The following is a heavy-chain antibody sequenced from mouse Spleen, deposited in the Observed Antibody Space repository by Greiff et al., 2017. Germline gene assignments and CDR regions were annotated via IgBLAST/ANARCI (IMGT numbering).Heavy chain of an antibody. CDR3: ARLWERAWFAY. CDR1: GFTFSSYA. CDR2: ISSGGSYT. Sequence: EVQLVESGGGLVKPGGSLKLSCAASGFTFSSYAMSWVRQTPEKRLEWVATISSGGSYTYYPDSVKGRFTISRDNAKNTLYLQMSSLRSEDTAMYYCARLWERAWFAYWGQGTLVTVSA. D-gene: IGHD2-1*01. J-gene: IGHJ3*01. V-gene: IGHV5-9-3*01.